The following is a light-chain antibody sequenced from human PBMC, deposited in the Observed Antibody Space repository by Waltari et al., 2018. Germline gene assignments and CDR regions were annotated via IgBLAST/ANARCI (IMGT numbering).Light chain of an antibody. J-gene: IGKJ2*01. V-gene: IGKV3-15*01. Sequence: ETVMTQSPATLSVSPGESVTLSCRASQSVAGNLAWYQQKPGQAPRLLIYGASTRATGIPARFSGSGSGTEFTLTISSLQSEDFAVYYCQQYNNWPRTFGQGTKLEI. CDR1: QSVAGN. CDR3: QQYNNWPRT. CDR2: GAS.